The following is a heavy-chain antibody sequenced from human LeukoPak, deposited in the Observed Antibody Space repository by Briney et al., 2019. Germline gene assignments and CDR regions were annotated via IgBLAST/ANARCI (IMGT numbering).Heavy chain of an antibody. D-gene: IGHD6-19*01. V-gene: IGHV1-18*01. CDR2: ISAYNGNT. Sequence: ASVKVSCKASGYTFTSYGISWVRQAPGQGLEWMGWISAYNGNTNYAQKLQGRVTMTRNTSISTAYMELSSLRSEDTAVYYCARMSIAVAPFYGMDVWGQGTTVTVSS. J-gene: IGHJ6*02. CDR3: ARMSIAVAPFYGMDV. CDR1: GYTFTSYG.